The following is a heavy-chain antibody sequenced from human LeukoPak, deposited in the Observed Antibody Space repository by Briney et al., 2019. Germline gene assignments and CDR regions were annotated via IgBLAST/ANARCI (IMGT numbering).Heavy chain of an antibody. CDR2: ISSSGST. D-gene: IGHD5-24*01. CDR1: GGSISNIPYY. V-gene: IGHV4-39*01. CDR3: AYLYFYNSVSFPNY. Sequence: SETLSLTCTVSGGSISNIPYYWGWIRQPPGKGLEWIGTISSSGSTYYSPSLKSRLTISLDTSKNQFSLNLNSVSTTDTAVYYCAYLYFYNSVSFPNYWGQGTLVTVSS. J-gene: IGHJ4*02.